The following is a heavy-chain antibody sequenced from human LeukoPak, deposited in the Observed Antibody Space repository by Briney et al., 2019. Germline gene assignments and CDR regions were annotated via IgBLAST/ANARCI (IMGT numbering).Heavy chain of an antibody. CDR1: GFVFSNCW. J-gene: IGHJ3*02. CDR2: IKRDESEK. CDR3: VRDLIFRGDAFDI. Sequence: GGSLRLSCVGSGFVFSNCWMSWVRQAPGKGLEWVANIKRDESEKYYVDSVKGRFTISRDNAKNSLYLQMDNLRVEDTAVYYCVRDLIFRGDAFDIWGQGTKVTVSS. D-gene: IGHD3/OR15-3a*01. V-gene: IGHV3-7*01.